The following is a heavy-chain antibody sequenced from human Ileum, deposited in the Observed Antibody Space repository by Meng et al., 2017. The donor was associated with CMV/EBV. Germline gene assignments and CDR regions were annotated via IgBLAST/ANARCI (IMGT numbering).Heavy chain of an antibody. CDR1: GYTFTGYY. V-gene: IGHV1-2*02. CDR3: AFSLSSVGNWKYYFDY. Sequence: ASVKVSCKASGYTFTGYYLHWVRQAPGQGLEWMGWTSPNGGDTKYAPKFQGRVTMTRDTSITTAYMELSRLRSDDTAVYYCAFSLSSVGNWKYYFDYWGQGTLVTVSS. J-gene: IGHJ4*02. CDR2: TSPNGGDT. D-gene: IGHD1-1*01.